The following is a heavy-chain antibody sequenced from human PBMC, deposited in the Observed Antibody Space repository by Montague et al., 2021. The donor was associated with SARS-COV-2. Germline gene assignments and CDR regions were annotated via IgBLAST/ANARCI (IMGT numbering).Heavy chain of an antibody. Sequence: SETLSLTCAVYGGSFTGYYWTWIRQPPGKGLEWIGEIDHSGSSNYSPSLAGRVTMSVDTSKNQFSLKLNSVTAADSAVYYCARYSGYDLSTDYWGPGSLVTVSS. CDR2: IDHSGSS. V-gene: IGHV4-34*01. J-gene: IGHJ4*02. CDR1: GGSFTGYY. D-gene: IGHD5-12*01. CDR3: ARYSGYDLSTDY.